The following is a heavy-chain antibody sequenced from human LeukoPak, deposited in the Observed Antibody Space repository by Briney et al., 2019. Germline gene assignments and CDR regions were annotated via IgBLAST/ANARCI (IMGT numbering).Heavy chain of an antibody. D-gene: IGHD1-1*01. Sequence: GGSLRLSCAASGFIFDTYGMLWVRQAPGKGLEWVAVIAYDGSNKVYADSVKGRFTISRDNSKNTLYLQMNSLRGEDTAAYYCAKEKAIATINYGLDVWGQGTTVTVSS. CDR1: GFIFDTYG. CDR2: IAYDGSNK. CDR3: AKEKAIATINYGLDV. V-gene: IGHV3-30*18. J-gene: IGHJ6*02.